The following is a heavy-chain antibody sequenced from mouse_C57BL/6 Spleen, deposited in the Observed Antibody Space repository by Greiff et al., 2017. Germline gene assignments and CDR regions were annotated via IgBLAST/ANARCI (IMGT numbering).Heavy chain of an antibody. CDR1: GYSFTDYN. CDR2: INPNYGTT. CDR3: AREGVITTVVATGYFDV. Sequence: VQLQQSGPELVKPGASVKISCKASGYSFTDYNMNWVKQSNGKSLEWIGVINPNYGTTSYNQKFKGKATLTVDQSSSTAYMQLNSLTSEDSAVYYCAREGVITTVVATGYFDVWGTGTTVTVSS. D-gene: IGHD1-1*01. J-gene: IGHJ1*03. V-gene: IGHV1-39*01.